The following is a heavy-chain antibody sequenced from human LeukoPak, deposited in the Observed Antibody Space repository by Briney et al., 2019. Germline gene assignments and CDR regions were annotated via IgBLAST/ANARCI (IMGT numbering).Heavy chain of an antibody. D-gene: IGHD2-21*01. J-gene: IGHJ4*02. CDR2: IASKTDGETT. CDR1: GLTVTNAW. Sequence: GGSLRLSCAASGLTVTNAWMNWVRQASGKGLEWVGRIASKTDGETTEYAAPVKDRFSISRDDSKSMMYLQMNSLKTEDTAVYYCITPLPYSAQGGQGTLVTVSS. V-gene: IGHV3-15*04. CDR3: ITPLPYSAQ.